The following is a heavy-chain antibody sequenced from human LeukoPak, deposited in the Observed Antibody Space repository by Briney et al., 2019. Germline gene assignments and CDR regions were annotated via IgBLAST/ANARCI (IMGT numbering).Heavy chain of an antibody. J-gene: IGHJ4*02. CDR2: IYGTGKAT. V-gene: IGHV3-23*01. D-gene: IGHD6-19*01. Sequence: SRRPARPLVGFTSTIFVITWDRHLDGDGMGWVAGIYGTGKATYYADSVKGRFGIARDNSKNPLYLRMSSLRLGGTAVYDCAKVRKQSPDLFLDFWGQGALVTVSS. CDR1: GFTSTIFV. CDR3: AKVRKQSPDLFLDF.